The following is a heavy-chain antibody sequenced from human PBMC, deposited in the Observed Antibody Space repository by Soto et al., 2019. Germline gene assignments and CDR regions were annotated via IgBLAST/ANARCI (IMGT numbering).Heavy chain of an antibody. CDR2: IIPIFGTA. D-gene: IGHD3-3*01. V-gene: IGHV1-69*13. J-gene: IGHJ4*02. CDR1: GGTFSSYA. Sequence: SVKVSCKASGGTFSSYAISWVRQAPGQGLEWMGGIIPIFGTANYAQKFQGRVTITADESTSTAYMELSSLRSGDTAVYYCARDSAQYDFWSGYYNYWGQGTLVTVPS. CDR3: ARDSAQYDFWSGYYNY.